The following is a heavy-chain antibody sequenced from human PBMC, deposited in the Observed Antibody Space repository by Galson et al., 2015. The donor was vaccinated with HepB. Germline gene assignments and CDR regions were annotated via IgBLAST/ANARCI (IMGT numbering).Heavy chain of an antibody. V-gene: IGHV1-18*01. D-gene: IGHD3-10*01. Sequence: SVKVSCKASGYTFITYGISWVRQAPGQGLEWMGWISTYNGNTKYAQRLQGRVTMTTDTFTSTAYMELRSLRSDDSAVYYCARDLEWFGELSNSYYYYGMDVWGQGTTVTVS. CDR1: GYTFITYG. J-gene: IGHJ6*02. CDR3: ARDLEWFGELSNSYYYYGMDV. CDR2: ISTYNGNT.